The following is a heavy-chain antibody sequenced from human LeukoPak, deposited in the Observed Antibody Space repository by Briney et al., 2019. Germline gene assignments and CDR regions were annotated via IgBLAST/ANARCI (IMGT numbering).Heavy chain of an antibody. Sequence: GGSLRLSCAASGFTVSSSYMSWVRQAPGKGLEWVSVIYSGGSTYYADSVKGRFTISRDNSKNTLYLQMNSLRAEDTAVYYCASPYSSSWYRVSGMDVWGQGTTVTVSS. J-gene: IGHJ6*02. CDR2: IYSGGST. V-gene: IGHV3-66*01. CDR1: GFTVSSSY. D-gene: IGHD6-13*01. CDR3: ASPYSSSWYRVSGMDV.